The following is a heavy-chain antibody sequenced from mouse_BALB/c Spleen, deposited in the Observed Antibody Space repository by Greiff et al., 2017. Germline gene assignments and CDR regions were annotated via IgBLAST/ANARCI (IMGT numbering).Heavy chain of an antibody. CDR2: ISSGGGST. CDR3: ARHYYGSSYDWFAY. J-gene: IGHJ3*01. Sequence: DVMLVESGGGLVKPGGSLKLSCAASGFAFSSYDMSWVRQTPEKRLEWVAYISSGGGSTYYPDTVKGRFTISRDNAKNTLYLQMSSLKSEDTAMYYCARHYYGSSYDWFAYWGQGTLVTVSA. V-gene: IGHV5-12-1*01. D-gene: IGHD1-1*01. CDR1: GFAFSSYD.